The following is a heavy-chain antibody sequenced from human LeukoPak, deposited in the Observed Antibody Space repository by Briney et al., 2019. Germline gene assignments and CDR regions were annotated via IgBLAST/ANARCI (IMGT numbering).Heavy chain of an antibody. J-gene: IGHJ2*01. V-gene: IGHV4-34*01. D-gene: IGHD3-10*01. CDR3: ARDEYFGQGSGLWYFDL. CDR1: GGSFSGYY. Sequence: SETLSLTCAVYGGSFSGYYWSWIRQPPGKGLEWIGEINHSGSTTYNPSLKSRVTISVDTSKNEFSLNMSSVTDADTAVYYCARDEYFGQGSGLWYFDLWGRGTLVTVSS. CDR2: INHSGST.